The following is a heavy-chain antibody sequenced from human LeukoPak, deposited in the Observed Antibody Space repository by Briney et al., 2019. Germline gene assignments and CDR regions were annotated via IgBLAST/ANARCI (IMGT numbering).Heavy chain of an antibody. Sequence: QTGGSLRLSCAASGFTFSSYWMSWVRQAPGKGLEWVANIKQDGSEKYYVDSVKGRFTISRDNAKNSLYLQMNSLRAEDTAAYYCACGGAPVDTFDIWGQGTMVTVSS. D-gene: IGHD1-26*01. J-gene: IGHJ3*02. CDR3: ACGGAPVDTFDI. CDR2: IKQDGSEK. V-gene: IGHV3-7*01. CDR1: GFTFSSYW.